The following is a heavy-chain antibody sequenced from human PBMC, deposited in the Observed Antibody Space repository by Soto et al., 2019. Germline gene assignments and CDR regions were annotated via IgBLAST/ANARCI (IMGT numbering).Heavy chain of an antibody. D-gene: IGHD1-26*01. J-gene: IGHJ1*01. V-gene: IGHV3-49*03. CDR3: TSVMRELLVYFQH. CDR1: GFTFGDYA. Sequence: PGGSLRLSCTASGFTFGDYAMSWFRQAPGKGLEWVGFIRSKAYGGTTEYAASVKGRFTISRDDSKGIAYLQMNSLKTEDTAVYYCTSVMRELLVYFQHWGQGTLVTVSS. CDR2: IRSKAYGGTT.